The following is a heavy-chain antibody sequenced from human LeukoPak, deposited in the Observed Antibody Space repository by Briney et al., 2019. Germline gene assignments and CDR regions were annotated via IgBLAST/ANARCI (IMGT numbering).Heavy chain of an antibody. J-gene: IGHJ3*02. CDR3: ARDTAYAFDI. Sequence: PGGSLRLSCAASGFIFSTYSMNWVRQAPGKGLEWLSYISGCSSTIHYADSVKGRFTISRDNAKNSLYLQMNSLRDEDTAVYYCARDTAYAFDIWGQGTMVTVSS. CDR2: ISGCSSTI. CDR1: GFIFSTYS. V-gene: IGHV3-48*02.